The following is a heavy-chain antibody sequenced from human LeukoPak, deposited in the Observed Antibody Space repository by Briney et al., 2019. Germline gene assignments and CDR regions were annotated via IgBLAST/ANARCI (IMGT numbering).Heavy chain of an antibody. J-gene: IGHJ4*02. V-gene: IGHV3-23*01. CDR1: GFPFSSYA. Sequence: GGSLRLSCAASGFPFSSYALSWVRLAPGKGLEWVAAIDGSIRTNYADSVKGRFTISRDNSKNTLHLQMNSLRAEDTAVYYCAKDLGSYYGSPGYFDDWGQGTLVTVSS. D-gene: IGHD3-10*01. CDR3: AKDLGSYYGSPGYFDD. CDR2: IDGSIRT.